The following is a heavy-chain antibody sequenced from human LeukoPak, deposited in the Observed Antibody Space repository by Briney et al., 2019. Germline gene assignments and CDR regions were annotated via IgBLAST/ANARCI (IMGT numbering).Heavy chain of an antibody. CDR1: ASTFSSYW. CDR3: ARGGDYPFDY. Sequence: PGGSLRLSCAADASTFSSYWMHWVRQAPGKGLVWVSRSNSDGSSTNYADSVKGRFTISRDNAKNTLYLQMNSLRAVDTAVYYCARGGDYPFDYWGQGTLVTVSS. V-gene: IGHV3-74*01. J-gene: IGHJ4*02. CDR2: SNSDGSST. D-gene: IGHD4-17*01.